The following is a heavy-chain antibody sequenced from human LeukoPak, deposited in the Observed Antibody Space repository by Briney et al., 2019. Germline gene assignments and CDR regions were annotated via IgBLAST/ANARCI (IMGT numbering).Heavy chain of an antibody. Sequence: GGSLRLSCAASGFTVSSNYMSWVRQAPGKGLEWVSVIYSDGSTYYADSVKGRFTISRDNSKNTLYLQMASLRAEDTAVYYCARDPSSSKFLWGQGNLVTVSS. J-gene: IGHJ4*02. CDR3: ARDPSSSKFL. CDR1: GFTVSSNY. CDR2: IYSDGST. D-gene: IGHD6-13*01. V-gene: IGHV3-53*01.